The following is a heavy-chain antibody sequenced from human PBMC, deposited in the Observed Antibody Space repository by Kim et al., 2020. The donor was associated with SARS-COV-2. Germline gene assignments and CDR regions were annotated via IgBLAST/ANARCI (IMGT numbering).Heavy chain of an antibody. CDR3: AKGGLRFLERWDYFDY. V-gene: IGHV3-23*01. J-gene: IGHJ4*02. Sequence: GGSLRLSCAASGFTFSSYAMSWVRQAPGKGLEWVSAISGSGGSTYYADSVKGRFTISRDNSKNTLYLQMNSLRAEDTAVYYCAKGGLRFLERWDYFDYWGQGTLVTVSS. CDR1: GFTFSSYA. CDR2: ISGSGGST. D-gene: IGHD3-3*01.